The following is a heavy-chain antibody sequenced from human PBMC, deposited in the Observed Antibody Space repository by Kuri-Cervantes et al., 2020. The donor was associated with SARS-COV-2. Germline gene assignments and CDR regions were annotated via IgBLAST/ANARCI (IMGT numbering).Heavy chain of an antibody. CDR2: ISWNSGSI. Sequence: GESLKISCAASGFTFSSYAMHWVRQAPGKGLEWVSGISWNSGSIGYADSVKGRFTISRDNAKNSLYLQMNSLRAEDTAVYYCAREEADYYDSSGYFYAFDICGQGTIV. V-gene: IGHV3-48*01. J-gene: IGHJ3*02. CDR3: AREEADYYDSSGYFYAFDI. D-gene: IGHD3-22*01. CDR1: GFTFSSYA.